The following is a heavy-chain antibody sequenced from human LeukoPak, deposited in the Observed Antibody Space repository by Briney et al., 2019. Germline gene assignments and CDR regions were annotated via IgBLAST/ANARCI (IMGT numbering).Heavy chain of an antibody. CDR3: TRGSGDGYNDN. CDR1: GFTFGDYA. J-gene: IGHJ4*02. V-gene: IGHV3-49*04. D-gene: IGHD5-24*01. CDR2: IRSKAYGGTT. Sequence: PGGSLRLSCTASGFTFGDYAMSWVRQAPGKGLEWVGFIRSKAYGGTTEYAASVKGRFTISRDDSKSIAYLQMNSLKTEDTAVYYCTRGSGDGYNDNWGQGTLVTVSP.